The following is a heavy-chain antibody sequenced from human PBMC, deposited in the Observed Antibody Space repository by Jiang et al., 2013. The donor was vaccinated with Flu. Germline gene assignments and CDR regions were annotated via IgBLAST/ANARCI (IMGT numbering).Heavy chain of an antibody. D-gene: IGHD3-10*01. CDR3: ASGDYIDY. CDR1: GVTFSSLW. J-gene: IGHJ4*02. CDR2: IKQDGSKK. Sequence: SGVTFSSLWMYWVRQAPGKGLEWVANIKQDGSKKYYVDSVKGRFTISRDNAKNSLYLQMNSLRAEDTAVYYCASGDYIDYWGQGTLVSVSS. V-gene: IGHV3-7*01.